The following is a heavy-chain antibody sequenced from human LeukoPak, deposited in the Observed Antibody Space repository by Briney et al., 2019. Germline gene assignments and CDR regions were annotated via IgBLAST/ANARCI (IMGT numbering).Heavy chain of an antibody. Sequence: GGSLRLSCAASGFTVSSNYMTWVRQAPGKGLEWVSVIFSGGNTFYADSVKGRFTISRDNSKNTLYLQMNSLRAEDTAVYYCARERWELLEGAFDIWGQGTMVTVSS. J-gene: IGHJ3*02. CDR2: IFSGGNT. V-gene: IGHV3-53*01. CDR3: ARERWELLEGAFDI. D-gene: IGHD1-26*01. CDR1: GFTVSSNY.